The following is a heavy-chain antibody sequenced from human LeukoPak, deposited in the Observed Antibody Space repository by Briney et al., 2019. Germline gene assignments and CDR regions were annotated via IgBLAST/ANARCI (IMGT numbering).Heavy chain of an antibody. D-gene: IGHD6-19*01. CDR1: GFTFSSYG. CDR2: ISYDGSNK. CDR3: ALQWLVREDSSFDY. J-gene: IGHJ4*02. Sequence: GGSLRLSCAASGFTFSSYGMHWVRQAPGKGLEWVAVISYDGSNKYYADSVKGRFTISRDNSKNTLYLQMNSLRAEDTAVYYCALQWLVREDSSFDYWGQGTLVTVSS. V-gene: IGHV3-30*03.